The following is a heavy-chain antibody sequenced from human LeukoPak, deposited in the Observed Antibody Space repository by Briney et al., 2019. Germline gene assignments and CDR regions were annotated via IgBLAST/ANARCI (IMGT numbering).Heavy chain of an antibody. J-gene: IGHJ4*02. CDR3: ARGALIPDF. Sequence: GGSLRLSCAASGFTFSSYAMTWVRQAPGKGLAWVSSISKSDGSTYYADSVKGRFTISRDNSKNTVYLHMNSLRGEDTAIYYCARGALIPDFRGQGTLVTVSS. CDR2: ISKSDGST. CDR1: GFTFSSYA. V-gene: IGHV3-23*01. D-gene: IGHD2-21*01.